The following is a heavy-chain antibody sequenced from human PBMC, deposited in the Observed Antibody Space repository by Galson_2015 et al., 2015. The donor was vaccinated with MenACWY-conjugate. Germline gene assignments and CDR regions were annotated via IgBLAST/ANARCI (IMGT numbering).Heavy chain of an antibody. V-gene: IGHV1-46*01. CDR2: INPSGGST. CDR1: GYTFTGYY. Sequence: SVKVSCKASGYTFTGYYMHWVRQAPGQGLEWMGIINPSGGSTSYAQKFQGRVTMTRDTSTSTVYMELSSLRSEDTAVYYCARDVQWLVSAYYYYGMGGWGQGTTVTVSS. J-gene: IGHJ6*02. D-gene: IGHD6-19*01. CDR3: ARDVQWLVSAYYYYGMGG.